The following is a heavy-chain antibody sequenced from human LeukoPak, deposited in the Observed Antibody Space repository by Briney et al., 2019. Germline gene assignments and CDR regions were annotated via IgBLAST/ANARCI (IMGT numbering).Heavy chain of an antibody. CDR3: AKQYYYDSSGYYYDGPV. Sequence: PGGSLRLSCAASGFTFSSYGMHWVRQAPGKGLEWVVFIRYDGSNKYYADSVKGRFTISRDNSKNTLYLQMNSLRAEDTAVYYCAKQYYYDSSGYYYDGPVWGQGTLVTVSS. D-gene: IGHD3-22*01. J-gene: IGHJ4*02. CDR2: IRYDGSNK. CDR1: GFTFSSYG. V-gene: IGHV3-30*02.